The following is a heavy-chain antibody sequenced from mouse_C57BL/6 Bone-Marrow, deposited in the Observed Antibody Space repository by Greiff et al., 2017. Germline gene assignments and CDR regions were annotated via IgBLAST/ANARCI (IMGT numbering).Heavy chain of an antibody. CDR2: IDPSDSYT. CDR3: ARSSNVIMYAMDY. CDR1: GYTFTSYW. Sequence: VQLQQPGAELVKPGASVKLSCKASGYTFTSYWMQWVKQRPGQGLEWIGEIDPSDSYTNYNQKFKGKATLTVDQSSSTAYMQLSSLTSEYSAVYYCARSSNVIMYAMDYWGQGTSVTVSS. V-gene: IGHV1-50*01. J-gene: IGHJ4*01. D-gene: IGHD1-1*01.